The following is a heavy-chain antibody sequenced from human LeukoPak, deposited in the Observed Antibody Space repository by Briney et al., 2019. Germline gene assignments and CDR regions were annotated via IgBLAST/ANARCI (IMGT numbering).Heavy chain of an antibody. CDR3: ARGQVGSWFGVVSFWFDF. J-gene: IGHJ5*01. D-gene: IGHD3-10*01. V-gene: IGHV4-39*07. CDR1: GGSISSSSYY. Sequence: SETLSLTCTVSGGSISSSSYYWGWIRQPPGKGLEWIGSIYYSGSTYYNPSLKSRVTISVDTSKNQFSLKLSSVTAADTAVYYCARGQVGSWFGVVSFWFDFWGQGTLVTVSS. CDR2: IYYSGST.